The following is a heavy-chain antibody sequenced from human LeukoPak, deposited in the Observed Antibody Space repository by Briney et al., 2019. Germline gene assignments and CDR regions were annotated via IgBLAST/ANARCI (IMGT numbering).Heavy chain of an antibody. CDR1: GFTFSDYA. Sequence: PGGSLRLSCAASGFTFSDYAMSWVRQAPGKRLEWVSGISDSGRSTYYTDSVRGRCTISRDISKNMVYLQLNNLRAEDTALYFCARHDSFIPFWGQGTLVSVSS. J-gene: IGHJ4*02. V-gene: IGHV3-23*01. CDR2: ISDSGRST. D-gene: IGHD5-18*01. CDR3: ARHDSFIPF.